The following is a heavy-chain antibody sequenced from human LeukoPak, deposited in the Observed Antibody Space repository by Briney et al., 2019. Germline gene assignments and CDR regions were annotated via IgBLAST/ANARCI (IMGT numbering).Heavy chain of an antibody. CDR3: AKDLYDFGDYRFLDC. CDR1: AFTFSRLA. CDR2: NSSSGGRT. D-gene: IGHD3/OR15-3a*01. V-gene: IGHV3-23*01. Sequence: HPGGSLRLSCAASAFTFSRLAMTWVRQAPGKGLEWLTTNSSSGGRTHYPDSVKRRFTISRHNSKNTLYFQMKSLRTEDTAVYCCAKDLYDFGDYRFLDCWGQGTLVTVSS. J-gene: IGHJ4*02.